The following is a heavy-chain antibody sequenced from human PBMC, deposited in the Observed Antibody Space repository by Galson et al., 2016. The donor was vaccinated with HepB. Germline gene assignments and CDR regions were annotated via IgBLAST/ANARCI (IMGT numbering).Heavy chain of an antibody. V-gene: IGHV4-4*02. J-gene: IGHJ6*02. D-gene: IGHD6-13*01. CDR1: GDSIVSSNW. Sequence: SETLSLTCLVSGDSIVSSNWWTWVRQPPGKGLEWIGHIFHTGATNYSPSLKRRLTISLDKSKNQFSLRLDSVTAADTAIYFCARDLQQLGQMGNYDLGVWGPGTTVVVSS. CDR3: ARDLQQLGQMGNYDLGV. CDR2: IFHTGAT.